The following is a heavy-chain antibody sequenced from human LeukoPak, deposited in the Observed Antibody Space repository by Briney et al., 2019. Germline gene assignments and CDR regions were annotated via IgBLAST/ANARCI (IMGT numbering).Heavy chain of an antibody. D-gene: IGHD3-10*01. J-gene: IGHJ5*02. V-gene: IGHV3-7*03. CDR3: ARLFGGVTTFDN. CDR2: INPDGGDQ. Sequence: GGSLRLSCAASGFIFSTHWMSWVRQGPGKGLEWVASINPDGGDQFYVDSVKGRFTISRDNTRNVLYLEVKRLSAEDTAMYYCARLFGGVTTFDNWGQGTLVTVSS. CDR1: GFIFSTHW.